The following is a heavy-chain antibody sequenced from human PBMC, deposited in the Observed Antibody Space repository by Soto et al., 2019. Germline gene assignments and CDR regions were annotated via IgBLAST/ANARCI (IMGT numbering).Heavy chain of an antibody. D-gene: IGHD2-15*01. CDR1: GYTFSNYG. J-gene: IGHJ5*02. CDR2: ISAYNGVT. Sequence: QVHVVQSGPEVKKPGASVKVSCKTSGYTFSNYGIAWVRQAPGQGLEWMGWISAYNGVTNYAQNFQGRVTMTTDTSTXTXYXXQRSLRTDDTALYYCARGIAVIASTPSLQNHWFGPWGQGTLVTVSS. CDR3: ARGIAVIASTPSLQNHWFGP. V-gene: IGHV1-18*01.